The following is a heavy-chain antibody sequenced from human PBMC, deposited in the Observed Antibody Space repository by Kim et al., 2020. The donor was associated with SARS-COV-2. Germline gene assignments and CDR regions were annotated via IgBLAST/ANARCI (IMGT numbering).Heavy chain of an antibody. Sequence: GGSLRLSCAASGFIFSNYGMHWVRQAPSKGLEWVAVIWYDGSKEYYADSVKGRFTISRDNAKNTMYLQMNSLRAEDTAVYYCARDRGGSSYYSDYWGPGTLVTVSS. CDR2: IWYDGSKE. D-gene: IGHD3-10*01. V-gene: IGHV3-33*01. CDR3: ARDRGGSSYYSDY. CDR1: GFIFSNYG. J-gene: IGHJ4*02.